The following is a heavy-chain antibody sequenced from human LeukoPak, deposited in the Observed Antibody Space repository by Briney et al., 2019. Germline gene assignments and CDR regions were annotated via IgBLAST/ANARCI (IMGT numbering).Heavy chain of an antibody. CDR3: ARDRAYKSFDY. V-gene: IGHV3-7*04. Sequence: GGSLRLPCAASGFTFSSSWMTWVRQAPGKGLEWVATIKPDGSEGSYVDSVNGRFTISRDNAKNSLFLRMISLRAEDTAVYYCARDRAYKSFDYWGQGALVTVSS. J-gene: IGHJ4*02. CDR2: IKPDGSEG. CDR1: GFTFSSSW. D-gene: IGHD3-16*01.